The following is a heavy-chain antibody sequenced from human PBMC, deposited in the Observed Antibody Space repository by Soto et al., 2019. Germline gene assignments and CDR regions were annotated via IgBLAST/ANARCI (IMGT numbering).Heavy chain of an antibody. CDR2: ISGSGGST. D-gene: IGHD6-19*01. V-gene: IGHV3-23*01. Sequence: EVQLLDSGGGLVQAGWSLRLSCAASGFTFSSDAMSWVRQGPGKGLEWVSGISGSGGSTYYSDSVKCRFTISRDNSKNTLYLQMTSLRAEDPAVYYCGKGPEPGQGLATGIYYFDYWGQGMLVAVSS. CDR1: GFTFSSDA. J-gene: IGHJ4*02. CDR3: GKGPEPGQGLATGIYYFDY.